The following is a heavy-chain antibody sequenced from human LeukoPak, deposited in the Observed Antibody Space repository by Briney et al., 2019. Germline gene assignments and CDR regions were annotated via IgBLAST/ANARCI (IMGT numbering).Heavy chain of an antibody. J-gene: IGHJ4*02. CDR1: GFTFNNYN. CDR3: ARRRYSGSSQHFDY. CDR2: ITSSGTYI. Sequence: GGSLRLSCATSGFTFNNYNMNWVRQAPGRALEWVSSITSSGTYIFYADSVRGRFTISRDNAKNSLYLQMNSLRAEDTAVYYCARRRYSGSSQHFDYWGQGTLVTVSS. D-gene: IGHD1-26*01. V-gene: IGHV3-21*01.